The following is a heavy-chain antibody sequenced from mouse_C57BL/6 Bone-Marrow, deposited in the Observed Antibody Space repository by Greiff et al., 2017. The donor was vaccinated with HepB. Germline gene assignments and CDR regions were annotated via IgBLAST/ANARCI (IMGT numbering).Heavy chain of an antibody. V-gene: IGHV1-63*01. CDR1: GYTFTNYW. Sequence: VQLQESGAELVRPGTSVKMSCKASGYTFTNYWIGWAKQRPGHGLEWIGDIYPGGGYTNYNEKFKGKATLTADKSSSTAYMQFSSLTSEDSAINYCARRGYGYGLADWGQGTLVTVSA. J-gene: IGHJ3*01. CDR3: ARRGYGYGLAD. D-gene: IGHD2-2*01. CDR2: IYPGGGYT.